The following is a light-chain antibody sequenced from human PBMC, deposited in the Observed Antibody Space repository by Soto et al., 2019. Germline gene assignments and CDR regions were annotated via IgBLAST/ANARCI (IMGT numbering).Light chain of an antibody. CDR1: QGISSY. CDR2: AAS. Sequence: IQLTQSPSSLSASVGDRVTITCRASQGISSYLACYQQKPGKAPKLLIYAASTLQSGVPSRFSGSGSGTDFTLTISSLQPEDFATYYCQQLNSYSFTFGPGTKVDIK. CDR3: QQLNSYSFT. V-gene: IGKV1-9*01. J-gene: IGKJ3*01.